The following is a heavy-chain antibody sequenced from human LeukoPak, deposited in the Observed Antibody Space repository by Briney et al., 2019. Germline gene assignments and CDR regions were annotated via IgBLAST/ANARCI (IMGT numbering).Heavy chain of an antibody. V-gene: IGHV1-2*04. CDR1: GYTFTGYY. CDR2: INPNSGGT. J-gene: IGHJ4*02. CDR3: ARGPTGSDVVGWGYYFDY. Sequence: ASVKVSCKASGYTFTGYYMHWVRQAPGQGLEWMGWINPNSGGTNYAQKFQGWVTMTRDTSISTAYMELSRLRSDDTAVYYCARGPTGSDVVGWGYYFDYWGQGTLVTVSS. D-gene: IGHD1-26*01.